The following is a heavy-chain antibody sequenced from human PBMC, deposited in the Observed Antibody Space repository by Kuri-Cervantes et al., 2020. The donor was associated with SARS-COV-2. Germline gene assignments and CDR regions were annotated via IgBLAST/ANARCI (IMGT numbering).Heavy chain of an antibody. D-gene: IGHD1-26*01. V-gene: IGHV3-53*01. Sequence: GESLKISCAASGFTVSSNYMSWVRQAPGKGLEWVSVIYSGGSTYYADSVKGRFTISRDNSKNTLYLQMNSLRAEDTAVYYCARGHDESSTTYYYGIDVWGQGTTVTVSS. J-gene: IGHJ6*02. CDR3: ARGHDESSTTYYYGIDV. CDR1: GFTVSSNY. CDR2: IYSGGST.